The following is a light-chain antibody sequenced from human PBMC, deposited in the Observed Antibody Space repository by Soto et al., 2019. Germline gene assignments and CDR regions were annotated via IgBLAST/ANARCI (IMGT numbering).Light chain of an antibody. J-gene: IGLJ3*02. CDR2: RDS. CDR3: HVWDSSTAV. Sequence: ELTQPLSVSVPLGQTASITCGGNNIGTRNVHWYQQKPGQAPVLVVYRDSNRPSGIPERFSGSNSGNTATLTISRAQAGDEADYYCHVWDSSTAVFGGGTKLTVL. CDR1: NIGTRN. V-gene: IGLV3-9*01.